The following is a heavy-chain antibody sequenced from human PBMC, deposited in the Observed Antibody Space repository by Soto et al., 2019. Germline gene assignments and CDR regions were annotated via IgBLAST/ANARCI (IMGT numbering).Heavy chain of an antibody. V-gene: IGHV1-18*01. J-gene: IGHJ5*02. Sequence: XSVKVSFNASGYTFTSYGIILVRQSPGQGLEWMGWISAYNGNTNYAQKFQGRVTMTTDTSTSTAYMDLRSLKYEDTAVYYCARDLGVNPYNWVDPWGQGTLVTVSS. CDR3: ARDLGVNPYNWVDP. CDR2: ISAYNGNT. D-gene: IGHD2-8*01. CDR1: GYTFTSYG.